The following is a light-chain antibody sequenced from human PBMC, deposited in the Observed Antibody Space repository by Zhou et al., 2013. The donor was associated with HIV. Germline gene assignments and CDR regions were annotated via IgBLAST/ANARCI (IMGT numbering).Light chain of an antibody. J-gene: IGKJ1*01. Sequence: EIVLTQSPGTLSLSPGERATLSCRASQSLRSNQLAWYQQKPGQAPRLVMYGASSRARGIPDRFSGSGSGTDFALTISSLQPEDVATYYCQKYNSAPWTFGQGTKVEIK. CDR1: QSLRSNQ. CDR3: QKYNSAPWT. CDR2: GAS. V-gene: IGKV3-20*01.